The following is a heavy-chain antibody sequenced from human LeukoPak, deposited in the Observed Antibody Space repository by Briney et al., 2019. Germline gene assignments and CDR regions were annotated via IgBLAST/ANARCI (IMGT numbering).Heavy chain of an antibody. CDR2: IYSGGST. V-gene: IGHV3-53*01. CDR1: GFTVSSNY. CDR3: ARESIAAAGTTDY. D-gene: IGHD6-13*01. Sequence: GGSLRLSCAASGFTVSSNYMSWVRQAPGKGLEWVSVIYSGGSTYYADSVKGRFTISRDNSKNTLYLQINSLTAEDTAVYYCARESIAAAGTTDYWGQGTLVTVSS. J-gene: IGHJ4*02.